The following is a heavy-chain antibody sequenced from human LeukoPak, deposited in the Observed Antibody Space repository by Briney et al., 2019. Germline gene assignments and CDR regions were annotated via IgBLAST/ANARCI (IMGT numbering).Heavy chain of an antibody. CDR3: AKMLNTGHAHAALDY. V-gene: IGHV3-30*18. J-gene: IGHJ4*02. CDR1: GFTFSTYG. Sequence: PGRSLRLSCAASGFTFSTYGMHWVRQSPGKGLEWVAVISYDGSYKEYADSVKGRFTISRDNSKNTLYLKMNSLRAEDTAVYYCAKMLNTGHAHAALDYWGQGTLVTVSS. CDR2: ISYDGSYK. D-gene: IGHD2-8*02.